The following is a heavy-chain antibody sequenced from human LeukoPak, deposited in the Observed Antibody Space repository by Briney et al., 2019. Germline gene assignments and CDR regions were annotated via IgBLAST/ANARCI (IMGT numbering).Heavy chain of an antibody. CDR3: ARDRALAGTGGYWFDP. V-gene: IGHV1-2*02. Sequence: ASVKASRKASGYTFAAHYMHWVRQAPGQGLEWMGWIIPNSGGTNYAQRFQGRVTMTRDTSISTAYMELISLRSDDTAVYYCARDRALAGTGGYWFDPWGQGTLVTVSS. D-gene: IGHD6-19*01. J-gene: IGHJ5*02. CDR2: IIPNSGGT. CDR1: GYTFAAHY.